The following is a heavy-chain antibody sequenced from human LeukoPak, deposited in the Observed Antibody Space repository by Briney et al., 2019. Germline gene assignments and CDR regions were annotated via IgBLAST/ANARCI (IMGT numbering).Heavy chain of an antibody. D-gene: IGHD3-16*01. Sequence: SETLSLTCAVYGGSFSGYYWSWIRQPPGKGLEWIGEINHSGSTNYNPSLKSRVTISVDTSKNKFSLKLSSVTAADTAAYYCARSVLWAYYMDVWGKGTTVTVSS. CDR2: INHSGST. CDR1: GGSFSGYY. J-gene: IGHJ6*03. CDR3: ARSVLWAYYMDV. V-gene: IGHV4-34*01.